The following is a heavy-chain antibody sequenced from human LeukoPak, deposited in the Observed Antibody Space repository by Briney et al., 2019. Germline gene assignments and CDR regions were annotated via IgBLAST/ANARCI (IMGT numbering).Heavy chain of an antibody. V-gene: IGHV3-23*01. CDR3: AKGRITMIVVVKEDAFDI. CDR2: ISGSGGST. J-gene: IGHJ3*02. D-gene: IGHD3-22*01. CDR1: GFTFSSYA. Sequence: GGSLRLSCAASGFTFSSYAMSWVRQAPGKGLEWVSTISGSGGSTYYTDSVKGRFTISRDNSKNTLYLQMNSLRAEDTAVYYCAKGRITMIVVVKEDAFDIWGQGTMVTVSS.